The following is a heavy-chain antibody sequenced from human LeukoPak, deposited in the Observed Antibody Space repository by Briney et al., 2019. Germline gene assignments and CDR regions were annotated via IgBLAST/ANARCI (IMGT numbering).Heavy chain of an antibody. D-gene: IGHD6-13*01. Sequence: GESLKISCKGSGYSFTSYWIGWVRQMPGKGLEWMGIIYPGDSDTRYSPSFQGQVTISADKSISTAYLQWSSLKASDTAMYYCARHGGIAAMNYYYYYGMDVWGQGTTVTVSS. CDR2: IYPGDSDT. CDR3: ARHGGIAAMNYYYYYGMDV. J-gene: IGHJ6*02. CDR1: GYSFTSYW. V-gene: IGHV5-51*01.